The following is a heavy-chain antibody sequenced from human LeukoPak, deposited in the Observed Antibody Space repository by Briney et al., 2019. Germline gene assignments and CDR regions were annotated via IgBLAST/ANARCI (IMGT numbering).Heavy chain of an antibody. CDR1: GFTVSSNY. V-gene: IGHV3-53*04. J-gene: IGHJ5*02. Sequence: GGSLRLSCAASGFTVSSNYMSWVRQAPGKGLEWVSVIYSGGSTYYADSVKGRFTISRHNSKNTLYLQMNSLRAEDTAVYYCARTPYDILAGYWFDPWGQGTLVTVSS. D-gene: IGHD3-9*01. CDR3: ARTPYDILAGYWFDP. CDR2: IYSGGST.